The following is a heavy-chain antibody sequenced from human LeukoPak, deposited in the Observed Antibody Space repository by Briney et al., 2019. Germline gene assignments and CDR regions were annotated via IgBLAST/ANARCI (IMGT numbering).Heavy chain of an antibody. V-gene: IGHV4-59*01. CDR1: GGSISSYY. D-gene: IGHD6-6*01. Sequence: SETLPLTCTVSGGSISSYYWSWIRQPPGKGLEWIGYIYYSGSTNYNPSLKSRVTISVDTSKNQFSLKLSSVTAADTAVYYCASSIAARPDYYFDYWGQGTLVTVSS. J-gene: IGHJ4*02. CDR3: ASSIAARPDYYFDY. CDR2: IYYSGST.